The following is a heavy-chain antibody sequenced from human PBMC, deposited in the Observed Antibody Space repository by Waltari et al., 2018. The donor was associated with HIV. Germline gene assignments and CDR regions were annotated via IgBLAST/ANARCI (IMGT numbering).Heavy chain of an antibody. D-gene: IGHD3-3*01. Sequence: LVQSGGGLVQPGGSLRLSCAASGFSFSDYWMHWVRQSPWKGLEWGSRINNVGVDATYADSVKGRFTVSRDNAKNTLFLEVSSLRVEDTAVYYCARDDYDFWSGPRRDKNYGMDVWGQGTAVTVSS. CDR2: INNVGVDA. CDR1: GFSFSDYW. V-gene: IGHV3-74*01. J-gene: IGHJ6*02. CDR3: ARDDYDFWSGPRRDKNYGMDV.